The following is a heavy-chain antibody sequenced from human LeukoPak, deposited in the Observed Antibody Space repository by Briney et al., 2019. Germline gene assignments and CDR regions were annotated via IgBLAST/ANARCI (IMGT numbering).Heavy chain of an antibody. Sequence: PGGSLRLSCVVSAFTFDDYGMSWVRQAPGKGLEWVSGINWDGSSTGYADSVKGRFTISRDNSKNTLYLQINSLRAEDTAVYYCAKDDFAFDYYFDYWGQGTLVTVSS. CDR3: AKDDFAFDYYFDY. V-gene: IGHV3-20*04. J-gene: IGHJ4*02. CDR1: AFTFDDYG. D-gene: IGHD3-9*01. CDR2: INWDGSST.